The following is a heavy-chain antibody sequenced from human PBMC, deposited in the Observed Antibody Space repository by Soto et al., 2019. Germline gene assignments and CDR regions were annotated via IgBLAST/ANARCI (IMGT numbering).Heavy chain of an antibody. J-gene: IGHJ4*02. CDR2: VSKDGNNQ. D-gene: IGHD3-22*01. CDR1: GFAFSNYG. Sequence: PGGSLRLSCAGSGFAFSNYGMHRVRQAPGEGLEWVAVVSKDGNNQYYTSSVKGRFTISRDNFKNIVNLEMNTLRAEDTAVYYCAKGHYYDTSGTYSFCDYWGQGVPVTVSS. CDR3: AKGHYYDTSGTYSFCDY. V-gene: IGHV3-30*18.